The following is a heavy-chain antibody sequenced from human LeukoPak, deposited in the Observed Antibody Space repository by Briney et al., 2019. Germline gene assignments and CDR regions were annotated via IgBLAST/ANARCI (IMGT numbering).Heavy chain of an antibody. CDR1: GFTFSSYA. V-gene: IGHV3-23*01. CDR2: ISGSGGST. Sequence: GGSLRLSCAASGFTFSSYAMSWVRQAPGKRLEWVSAISGSGGSTYYADSVKGRFTISRDNSKNTLYLQMNSLRAEDTAVYYCAKDWDYYDSSGYSYFDYWGQGTLVTLSS. CDR3: AKDWDYYDSSGYSYFDY. D-gene: IGHD3-22*01. J-gene: IGHJ4*02.